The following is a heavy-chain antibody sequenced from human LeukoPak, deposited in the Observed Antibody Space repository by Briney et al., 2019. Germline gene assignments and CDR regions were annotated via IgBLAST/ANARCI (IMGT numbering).Heavy chain of an antibody. V-gene: IGHV1-2*02. CDR2: INPNSGGT. D-gene: IGHD3-22*01. CDR3: ALGGAYYDSSGYQRAFDY. CDR1: GYTFTGYY. Sequence: ASVKVSCKASGYTFTGYYMHWVRQAPGQGLEWVGWINPNSGGTNYAQKFQGRVTMTRDTSISTAYMELSRLRSDDTAVYYCALGGAYYDSSGYQRAFDYWGQGTLVTVSS. J-gene: IGHJ4*02.